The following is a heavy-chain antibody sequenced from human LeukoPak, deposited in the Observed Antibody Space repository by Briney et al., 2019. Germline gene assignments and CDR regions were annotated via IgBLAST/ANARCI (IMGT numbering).Heavy chain of an antibody. CDR3: ARDPRWLTPDCTSTSCYENYFDP. J-gene: IGHJ5*02. V-gene: IGHV4-38-2*02. CDR2: IYHNGGA. D-gene: IGHD2-2*01. Sequence: SETLSLTCAVSGYSINNGYQWAWIRQSPGRGLEWIGSIYHNGGAHYNPSLKSRVVISVDTSNNQFSLRLSSVTVADTAVYYCARDPRWLTPDCTSTSCYENYFDPWGRGTLVTVSS. CDR1: GYSINNGYQ.